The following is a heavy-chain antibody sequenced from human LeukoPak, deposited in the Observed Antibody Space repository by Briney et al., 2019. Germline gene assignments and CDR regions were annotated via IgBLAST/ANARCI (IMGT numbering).Heavy chain of an antibody. CDR2: INHSGST. CDR3: ARGQHNYYYYYMDV. V-gene: IGHV4-38-2*02. Sequence: SETLSLTCTVSGYSITSGYYWGWIRQPPGKGLEWIGEINHSGSTNYNPSLKSRVTISVDTSKNQFSLKLSSVTAADTAVYYCARGQHNYYYYYMDVWGKGTTVTVSS. CDR1: GYSITSGYY. J-gene: IGHJ6*03. D-gene: IGHD2-21*01.